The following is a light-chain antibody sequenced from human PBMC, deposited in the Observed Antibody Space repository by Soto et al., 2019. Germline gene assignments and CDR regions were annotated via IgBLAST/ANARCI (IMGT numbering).Light chain of an antibody. CDR1: QSLLYSSNNKNY. J-gene: IGKJ1*01. Sequence: DIVMTQSPDSLAVSVGERATINCKSSQSLLYSSNNKNYLAWYQQKPGQPPKLLIYWASTRESGVPDRLSGSGSGTDFTLTISSLQAEDVAVYYCQQYYSTPQTFGQGTRVDIK. CDR3: QQYYSTPQT. CDR2: WAS. V-gene: IGKV4-1*01.